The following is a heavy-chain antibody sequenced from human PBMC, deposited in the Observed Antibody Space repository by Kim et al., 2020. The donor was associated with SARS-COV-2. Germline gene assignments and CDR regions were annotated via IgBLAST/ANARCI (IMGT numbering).Heavy chain of an antibody. V-gene: IGHV1-18*01. J-gene: IGHJ6*03. CDR1: GYTFTSYG. CDR3: ARVPDQIWHTIFGVQPENLYYMDV. D-gene: IGHD3-3*01. CDR2: ISAYNGNT. Sequence: ASVKVSCKASGYTFTSYGISWVRQAPGQGLEWMGWISAYNGNTNYAQKLQGRVTMTTDTSTSTAYMELRSLRSDDTAVYYCARVPDQIWHTIFGVQPENLYYMDVWGKGTTVTVSS.